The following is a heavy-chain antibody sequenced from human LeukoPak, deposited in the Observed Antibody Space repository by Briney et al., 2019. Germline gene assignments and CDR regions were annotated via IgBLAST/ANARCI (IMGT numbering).Heavy chain of an antibody. V-gene: IGHV5-51*01. D-gene: IGHD1-26*01. J-gene: IGHJ3*02. CDR3: ARRQWELLEDAFDI. Sequence: GESLKISCKGSGYSFNTYWIGWVRQMPGKGLEWMGIIYPGDSDTRYSPSFQGQVTISADKSISTAYLQWSSLKASDTAMYYCARRQWELLEDAFDIWGQGTAVTVSS. CDR1: GYSFNTYW. CDR2: IYPGDSDT.